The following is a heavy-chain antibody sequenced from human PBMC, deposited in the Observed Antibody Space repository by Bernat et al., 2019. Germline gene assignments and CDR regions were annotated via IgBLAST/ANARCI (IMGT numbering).Heavy chain of an antibody. V-gene: IGHV1-69*04. J-gene: IGHJ3*02. D-gene: IGHD2-21*02. CDR2: IIPILGIA. CDR3: ARSKRAPYCGGDCLDAFDI. Sequence: QVQLVQSGAEVKKPGSSVKVSCKASGGTFSSYAISWVRQAPGQGLEWMGRIIPILGIANYAQKFQGRVTITADKSTSTAYMELSSLRSEDTAVYYSARSKRAPYCGGDCLDAFDIWGQGTMVTVSS. CDR1: GGTFSSYA.